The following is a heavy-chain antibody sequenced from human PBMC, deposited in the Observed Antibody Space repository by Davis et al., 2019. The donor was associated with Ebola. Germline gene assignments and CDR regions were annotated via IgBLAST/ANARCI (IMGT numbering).Heavy chain of an antibody. J-gene: IGHJ5*02. D-gene: IGHD3-10*01. CDR1: GFTFSDYY. Sequence: GESLKISCAASGFTFSDYYMSWIRQAPGKGLEWVSYISSSGSTIYYADSVKGRFTISRDNAKNSLYLQMNSLRAEDTAVYYCAREEVTMVRGVIIEGNWFDPWGQGTLVTVSS. CDR2: ISSSGSTI. CDR3: AREEVTMVRGVIIEGNWFDP. V-gene: IGHV3-11*01.